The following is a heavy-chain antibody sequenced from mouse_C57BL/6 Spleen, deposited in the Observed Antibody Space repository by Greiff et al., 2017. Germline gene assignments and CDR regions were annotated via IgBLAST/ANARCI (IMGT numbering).Heavy chain of an antibody. CDR2: IDPSDSYT. CDR1: GYTFTSYW. Sequence: VQLQQSGAELVMPGASVKLSCKASGYTFTSYWMHWVKQRPGQGLEWIGEIDPSDSYTNYNQKFKGKSTLTVDTSSSTAYMQLSSLTSEDSAVYYCASSTTVSYYFDYWGKGTTLTVSS. J-gene: IGHJ2*01. D-gene: IGHD1-1*01. CDR3: ASSTTVSYYFDY. V-gene: IGHV1-69*01.